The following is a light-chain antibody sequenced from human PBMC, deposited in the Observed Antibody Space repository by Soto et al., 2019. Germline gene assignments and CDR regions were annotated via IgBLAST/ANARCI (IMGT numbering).Light chain of an antibody. CDR3: QQINTYPLT. CDR2: LAS. CDR1: QVISSR. V-gene: IGKV1-9*01. J-gene: IGKJ4*01. Sequence: IPLTQSPSSLSASVGDRVTITCRASQVISSRLAWYQQKPGKAPNLLIYLASTLHSGVPSRFSGSASGTDFTLTISSLQPEDFATYYCQQINTYPLTFGGGTKLEIK.